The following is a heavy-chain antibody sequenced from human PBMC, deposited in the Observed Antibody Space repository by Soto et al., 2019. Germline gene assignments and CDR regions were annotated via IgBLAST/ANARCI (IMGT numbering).Heavy chain of an antibody. CDR3: ARLEKWYYNYYGLDV. V-gene: IGHV5-10-1*01. CDR2: IDPSDSYT. Sequence: PGESLKISCKASGDTFTNYWISWVRQMPGKGLEWMGKIDPSDSYTNYSPSFQGHITISVDRSINTAHLQFSSLKAADTAVYYCARLEKWYYNYYGLDVWGQGTMVTVSS. D-gene: IGHD1-26*01. J-gene: IGHJ6*02. CDR1: GDTFTNYW.